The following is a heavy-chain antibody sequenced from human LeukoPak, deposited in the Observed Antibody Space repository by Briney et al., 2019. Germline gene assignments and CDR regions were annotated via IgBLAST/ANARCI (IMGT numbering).Heavy chain of an antibody. J-gene: IGHJ4*02. CDR1: GVTFSSYL. CDR2: INSDGSST. Sequence: GGALRLSCAASGVTFSSYLMHWVRQAPGKGLGWVSRINSDGSSTSYADSVKGRFTISRDNAKNTLYLQMNSLRAEDTAVYYCARGSYSSSWYYFDYWGQGTLVTVSS. CDR3: ARGSYSSSWYYFDY. V-gene: IGHV3-74*01. D-gene: IGHD6-13*01.